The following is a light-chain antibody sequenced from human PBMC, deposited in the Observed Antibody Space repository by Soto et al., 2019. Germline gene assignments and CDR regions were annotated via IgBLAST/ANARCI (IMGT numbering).Light chain of an antibody. J-gene: IGLJ1*01. V-gene: IGLV2-8*01. CDR2: EFS. Sequence: QSALTQPPSASGSPGPSVTIYCTGTISDVGGYNYVSWYQQHPGKAPKLMIYEFSKRPSWVPDRFSGSNSGNTASLTVSGLQAADEADYYCSSYAGSNNFVFGTGTKLTVL. CDR3: SSYAGSNNFV. CDR1: ISDVGGYNY.